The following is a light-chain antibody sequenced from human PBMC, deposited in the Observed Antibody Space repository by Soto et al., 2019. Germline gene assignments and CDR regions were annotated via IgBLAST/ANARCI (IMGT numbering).Light chain of an antibody. V-gene: IGKV1-27*01. CDR3: QKYNSAPQIT. Sequence: TQSPSSLSASVGDRVTITCRASQGISNYLAWYQQKPGKVPKLLIYAASTLQSGVPSRFSGSGSGTDFTLTISSLQPEDVATYYCQKYNSAPQITFGQGTRLEIK. CDR2: AAS. CDR1: QGISNY. J-gene: IGKJ5*01.